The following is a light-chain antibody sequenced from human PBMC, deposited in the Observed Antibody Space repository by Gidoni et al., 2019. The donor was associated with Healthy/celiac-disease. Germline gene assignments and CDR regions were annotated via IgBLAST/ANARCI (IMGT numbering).Light chain of an antibody. CDR2: GAS. V-gene: IGKV3-20*01. J-gene: IGKJ1*01. CDR3: QQYGSSPGT. CDR1: QSVSSSY. Sequence: EIVLTQSPGTLYLSPGERATLSCRASQSVSSSYLAWYQQKPGQAPRLLIYGASSRATGIPYSFSGSGSGTDFTLTISRLEPEDFAVYYCQQYGSSPGTFGQGTKVEIK.